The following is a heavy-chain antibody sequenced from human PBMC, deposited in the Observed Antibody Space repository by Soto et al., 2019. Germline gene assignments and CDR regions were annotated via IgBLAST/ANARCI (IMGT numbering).Heavy chain of an antibody. CDR1: GYTFTSYY. CDR2: INPSGGST. Sequence: GASVKVSCKASGYTFTSYYMHWVRQAPGQGLEWMGIINPSGGSTSYAQKFQGRVAMTRDTSTSTVYMELSSLRSEDTAVYYCAREGVDDILTGYWIGGFFDYWGQGTLVTVSS. CDR3: AREGVDDILTGYWIGGFFDY. D-gene: IGHD3-9*01. V-gene: IGHV1-46*03. J-gene: IGHJ4*02.